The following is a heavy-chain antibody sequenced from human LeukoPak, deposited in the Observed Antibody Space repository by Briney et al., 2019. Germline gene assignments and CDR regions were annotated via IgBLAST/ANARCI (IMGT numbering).Heavy chain of an antibody. V-gene: IGHV4-59*02. CDR1: DDSVNTYY. J-gene: IGHJ5*02. CDR2: IYNRGST. D-gene: IGHD4-11*01. Sequence: SETLSLTCIGSDDSVNTYYCSWIRQAPGKGLEWIGYIYNRGSTKYNPSLKSRATISVDTSENQFSLKLTSVTAADTAVYYCAMSNTVRRPFFDPWGQGTLVTVSS. CDR3: AMSNTVRRPFFDP.